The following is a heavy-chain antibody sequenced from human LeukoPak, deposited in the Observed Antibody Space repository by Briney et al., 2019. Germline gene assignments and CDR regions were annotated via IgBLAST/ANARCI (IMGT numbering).Heavy chain of an antibody. CDR2: IKSDGRTT. Sequence: GGSLRLSCAASGFTFSNYWMHWVRQAPGKGLVWVSRIKSDGRTTYYADSVKGRFTISRDDAKNTLYLQMNRLRAVDPSAYYYARAGVAVAYFYYFDYWGQGSLVTVSS. D-gene: IGHD6-19*01. J-gene: IGHJ4*02. V-gene: IGHV3-74*01. CDR1: GFTFSNYW. CDR3: ARAGVAVAYFYYFDY.